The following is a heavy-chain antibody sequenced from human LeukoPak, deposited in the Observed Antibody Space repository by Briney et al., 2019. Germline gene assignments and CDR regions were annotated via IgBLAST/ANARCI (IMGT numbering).Heavy chain of an antibody. J-gene: IGHJ5*02. D-gene: IGHD6-19*01. CDR1: GDSISSYY. CDR2: VYYTGST. Sequence: SETLSLTCTVSGDSISSYYWSWIRQPPGKGLELIGYVYYTGSTNYNPPLKSRVTISVDTSKNQFSLKLNSVTAADTAVYYCARRTSGWYPALDPWGQGTLVTASS. CDR3: ARRTSGWYPALDP. V-gene: IGHV4-59*08.